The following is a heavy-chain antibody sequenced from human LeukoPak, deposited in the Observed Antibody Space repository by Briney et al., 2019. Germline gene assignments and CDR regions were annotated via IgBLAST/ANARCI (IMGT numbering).Heavy chain of an antibody. J-gene: IGHJ3*02. CDR2: IVVGSGNT. V-gene: IGHV1-58*01. CDR3: AASAWYNWNYSAFDI. D-gene: IGHD1-7*01. Sequence: SVKVSCKASGFTFTSSAVQWVRQARGQRLEWIGWIVVGSGNTNYAQKFQERVTITRDMSTSTAYMELSSLRSEDTAVYYCAASAWYNWNYSAFDIWGQGTMVTVSS. CDR1: GFTFTSSA.